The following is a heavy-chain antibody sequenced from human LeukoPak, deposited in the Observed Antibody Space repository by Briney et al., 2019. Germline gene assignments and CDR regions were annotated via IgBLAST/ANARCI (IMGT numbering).Heavy chain of an antibody. CDR2: IYYSGST. Sequence: SETLSLTCTVSGGSISSYYWSWIRQPPGKGLEWIGYIYYSGSTNYNPSLKSRVTISVDTSKNQFSLKLSSVTAADTAVYYCARERYNHYDSSGYLRPPYYFDYWGQGTLVTVSS. V-gene: IGHV4-59*12. J-gene: IGHJ4*02. D-gene: IGHD3-22*01. CDR1: GGSISSYY. CDR3: ARERYNHYDSSGYLRPPYYFDY.